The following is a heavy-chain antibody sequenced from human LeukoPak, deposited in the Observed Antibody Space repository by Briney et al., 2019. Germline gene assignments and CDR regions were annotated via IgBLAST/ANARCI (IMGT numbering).Heavy chain of an antibody. Sequence: GGSLRLSCTASEFTFGDYALIWVRQSPGKGLEGVGLIRKESFGGTIEYAATVKGRFSISRDNSNIIANLQMNSLQTEDTAVYYCTRRGIVATIGYGMAVWGQGTTVTVFS. CDR1: EFTFGDYA. J-gene: IGHJ6*02. CDR3: TRRGIVATIGYGMAV. V-gene: IGHV3-49*04. CDR2: IRKESFGGTI. D-gene: IGHD5-12*01.